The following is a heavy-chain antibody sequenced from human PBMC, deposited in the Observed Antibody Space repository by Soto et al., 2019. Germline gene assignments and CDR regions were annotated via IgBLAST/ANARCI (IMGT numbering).Heavy chain of an antibody. D-gene: IGHD2-15*01. CDR3: AKQYCTGGTCQKVMDY. Sequence: EVQLLESGGGLIQPGESLRLSCAASGFTFSSYAMSWVRQAPGNGLEWVSAISGSGDITNYADSVKGRFTISRDVSKNTMYLQMNSLRAEDTAVYYCAKQYCTGGTCQKVMDYWGQGTLVTVTS. V-gene: IGHV3-23*01. CDR2: ISGSGDIT. CDR1: GFTFSSYA. J-gene: IGHJ4*02.